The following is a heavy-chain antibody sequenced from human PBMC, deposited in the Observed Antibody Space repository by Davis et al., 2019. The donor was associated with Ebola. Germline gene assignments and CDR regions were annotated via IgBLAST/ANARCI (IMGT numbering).Heavy chain of an antibody. Sequence: PGGSLRLSCAASGFTFSSYAMHWVRQAPGKGLEYVSAISSNGGSTYYANSVKGRFTISRDNSKNTLYLQMGSLRAEDTAVYYCARDLRGRYYYYGMDVWGQGTLVTVSS. J-gene: IGHJ6*02. CDR1: GFTFSSYA. V-gene: IGHV3-64*01. CDR3: ARDLRGRYYYYGMDV. CDR2: ISSNGGST.